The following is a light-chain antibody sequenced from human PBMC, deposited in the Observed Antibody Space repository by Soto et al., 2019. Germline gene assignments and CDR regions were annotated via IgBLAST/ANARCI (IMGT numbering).Light chain of an antibody. CDR3: QQYGSSHS. CDR2: GAS. J-gene: IGKJ2*01. Sequence: EIVLTQSPGTLSLSPGERATLSCRASQSVSSSYLAWYQQKPGQAPRLLIYGASSRATGIPDRFSGSGSGTDFTLTISRLEPEDFAVYYCQQYGSSHSFGQGIKLEFK. V-gene: IGKV3-20*01. CDR1: QSVSSSY.